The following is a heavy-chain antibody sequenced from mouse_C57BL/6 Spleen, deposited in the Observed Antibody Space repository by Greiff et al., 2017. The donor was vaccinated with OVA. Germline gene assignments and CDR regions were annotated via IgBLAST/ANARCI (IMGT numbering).Heavy chain of an antibody. CDR1: GYTFTSYG. CDR3: ARVTTVVAPFDY. V-gene: IGHV1-81*01. D-gene: IGHD1-1*01. J-gene: IGHJ2*01. CDR2: IYPRSGNT. Sequence: VQLQQSGAELARPGASVKLSCKASGYTFTSYGISWVKQRTGQGLEWIGEIYPRSGNTSSNEKFKGKATLTADKSSSTAYMALRSLTSEDSAVYFCARVTTVVAPFDYWGQGTTLTVSS.